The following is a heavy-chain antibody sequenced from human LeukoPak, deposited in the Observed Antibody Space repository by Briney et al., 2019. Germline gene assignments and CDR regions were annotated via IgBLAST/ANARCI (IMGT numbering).Heavy chain of an antibody. Sequence: PGGSLRLSCAASGFTFSDYWMSWVRQAPGKGPEWVANIKQDGSDKYYVDSVKGRFTISRDNAKNALYLQMSSLRAEDTAVYYCARGEFAWIQGSYGMNVWGQGTTVTVSS. V-gene: IGHV3-7*01. CDR1: GFTFSDYW. CDR3: ARGEFAWIQGSYGMNV. D-gene: IGHD5-18*01. CDR2: IKQDGSDK. J-gene: IGHJ6*02.